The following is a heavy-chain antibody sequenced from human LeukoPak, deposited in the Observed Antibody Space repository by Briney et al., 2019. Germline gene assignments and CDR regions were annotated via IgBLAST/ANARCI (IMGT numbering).Heavy chain of an antibody. CDR3: AKDGGLWVSAHWGDS. V-gene: IGHV3-23*01. CDR1: GFTFSSYA. J-gene: IGHJ4*02. D-gene: IGHD7-27*01. CDR2: ISGSGGST. Sequence: GGSLRLSCAASGFTFSSYAMSWVRQAPGKGLEWVSAISGSGGSTYYADSVKGRFTISRDNSKNTLYLQMNSLRAEATAVYYCAKDGGLWVSAHWGDSWGRGTLVTVSS.